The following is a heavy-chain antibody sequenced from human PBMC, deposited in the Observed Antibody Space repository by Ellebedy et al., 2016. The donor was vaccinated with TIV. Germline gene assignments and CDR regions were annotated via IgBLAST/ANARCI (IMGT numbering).Heavy chain of an antibody. J-gene: IGHJ4*02. D-gene: IGHD3-10*01. CDR1: GCSISISSNY. CDR3: ARHLGTYFDN. V-gene: IGHV4-39*01. CDR2: VYYSGST. Sequence: MPSETLSLTCTVSGCSISISSNYWGWTRQPPGKGLEWIGSVYYSGSTYYNSSLKRRVTITVDTSKNQFSLKLSSVTAADTAVFYCARHLGTYFDNWGQGTLVTVSS.